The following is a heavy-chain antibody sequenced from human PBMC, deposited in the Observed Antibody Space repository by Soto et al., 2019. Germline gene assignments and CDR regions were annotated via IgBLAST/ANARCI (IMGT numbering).Heavy chain of an antibody. CDR2: SHQSGNT. CDR1: GVSISSHDL. Sequence: QVQLQESGPGLVKPSGTLSLTCAVSGVSISSHDLWTWVRQPPGKGLEWIGESHQSGNTNYNSSLESRVTISVDTAKNQFSLKLTSVNVADMAVYYCATRDSSRFYWGQGTLVTVYS. D-gene: IGHD6-13*01. V-gene: IGHV4-4*02. CDR3: ATRDSSRFY. J-gene: IGHJ4*02.